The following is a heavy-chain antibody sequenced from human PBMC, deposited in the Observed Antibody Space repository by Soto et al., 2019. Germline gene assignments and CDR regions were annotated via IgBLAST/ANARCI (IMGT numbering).Heavy chain of an antibody. D-gene: IGHD3-22*01. CDR2: IYAGGNT. CDR1: GFTVSSNY. V-gene: IGHV3-66*01. J-gene: IGHJ4*02. Sequence: EMPLVESGGGLVQPGGSLRLSCAASGFTVSSNYMSWVRQAPGKGLEWVSVIYAGGNTHYADSVEGRFTISRDNSNNMLYLQMNSLRAEDTAVYYCVSEKVTMIVGFYYFDYWGQGTRVTVSS. CDR3: VSEKVTMIVGFYYFDY.